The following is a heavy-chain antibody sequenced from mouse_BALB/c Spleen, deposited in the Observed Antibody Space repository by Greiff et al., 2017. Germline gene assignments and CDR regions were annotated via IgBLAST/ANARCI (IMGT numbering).Heavy chain of an antibody. CDR3: ARGRDDYDGYWYFDV. J-gene: IGHJ1*01. CDR2: ISSGGSYT. V-gene: IGHV5-9-3*01. CDR1: GFTFSSYA. D-gene: IGHD2-4*01. Sequence: EVHLVESGGGLVKPGGSLKLSCAASGFTFSSYAMSWVRQTPEKRLEWVATISSGGSYTYYPDSVKGRFTISRDNAKNTLYLQMSSLRSEDTAMYYCARGRDDYDGYWYFDVWGAGTTVTVSS.